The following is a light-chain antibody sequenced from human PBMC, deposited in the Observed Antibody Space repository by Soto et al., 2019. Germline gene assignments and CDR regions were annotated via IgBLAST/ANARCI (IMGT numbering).Light chain of an antibody. CDR3: SSSTSNNTVL. CDR2: EVS. Sequence: SVLTQPASMSGSPGQSITISCTGTSSDVGGYNYVSWYQRHPGKAPKLMIYEVSNRPSGVSNRFSGSKSGNTASLTISGLQAEDEADYYCSSSTSNNTVLFGGGTKVTVL. CDR1: SSDVGGYNY. J-gene: IGLJ2*01. V-gene: IGLV2-14*01.